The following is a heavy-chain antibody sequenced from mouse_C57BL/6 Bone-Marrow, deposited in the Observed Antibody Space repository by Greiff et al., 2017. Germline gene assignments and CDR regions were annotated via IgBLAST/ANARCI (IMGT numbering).Heavy chain of an antibody. CDR1: GFTFSSYG. CDR2: ISSGGSYT. CDR3: ALDGGFAY. Sequence: EVQGVESGGDLVKPGGSLKLSCAASGFTFSSYGMSWVRQTPDKRLEWVATISSGGSYTYYPDSVKGRFTISRDNAKNTLYLQMSSLKSEDTAMYYCALDGGFAYWGQGTLVTVSA. J-gene: IGHJ3*01. V-gene: IGHV5-6*01.